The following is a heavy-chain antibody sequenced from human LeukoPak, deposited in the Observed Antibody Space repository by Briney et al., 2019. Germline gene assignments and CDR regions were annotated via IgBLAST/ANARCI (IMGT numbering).Heavy chain of an antibody. D-gene: IGHD6-19*01. CDR3: ARDYPRSLYSSGWYGNDY. J-gene: IGHJ4*02. CDR1: GYTFTNYG. V-gene: IGHV1-18*01. Sequence: ASVKVSCKASGYTFTNYGISWVRQAPGQGLEWMGWISIYNGNTDYAQKLRGRVTMTTDTSTSTAYMELSRLRSDDTAVYYCARDYPRSLYSSGWYGNDYWGQGTLVTVSS. CDR2: ISIYNGNT.